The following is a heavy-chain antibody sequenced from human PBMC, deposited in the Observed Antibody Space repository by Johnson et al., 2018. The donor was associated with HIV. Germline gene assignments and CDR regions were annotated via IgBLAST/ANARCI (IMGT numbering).Heavy chain of an antibody. Sequence: VQLVESGGGLVQPGGSLRLSCVVSGFTVSSYYMSWVRQAPGKGLEWVSIVFSGDNTYYADSVKGRFSISRDNSNNTLSLQMDSLRVEDTAVYYCAKRLGFDNRGDQFDIWGQGAMVTVSS. CDR3: AKRLGFDNRGDQFDI. CDR1: GFTVSSYY. CDR2: VFSGDNT. V-gene: IGHV3-66*01. D-gene: IGHD3-22*01. J-gene: IGHJ3*02.